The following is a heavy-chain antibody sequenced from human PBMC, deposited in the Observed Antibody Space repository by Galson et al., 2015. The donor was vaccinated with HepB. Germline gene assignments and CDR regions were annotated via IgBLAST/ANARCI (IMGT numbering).Heavy chain of an antibody. CDR2: ISSSSSYT. D-gene: IGHD2-21*02. J-gene: IGHJ6*02. CDR1: GFTFSDYY. V-gene: IGHV3-11*05. Sequence: SLRLSCAASGFTFSDYYMSWIRQAPGKGLECVSYISSSSSYTNYAGSVKGRFTISRDNAKNSLYLQMNSLRAEDTAVYYCARDSAPLSAIVVVTAMDYGMDVWGQGTTVTVSS. CDR3: ARDSAPLSAIVVVTAMDYGMDV.